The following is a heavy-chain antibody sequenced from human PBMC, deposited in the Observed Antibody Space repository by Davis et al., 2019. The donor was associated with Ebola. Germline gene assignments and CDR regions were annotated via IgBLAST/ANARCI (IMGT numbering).Heavy chain of an antibody. CDR3: ARDHRRTGTSLYYYFMDV. J-gene: IGHJ6*03. CDR1: GYRFTSYY. CDR2: ISVSSSDT. D-gene: IGHD1-7*01. Sequence: ASVKVSCKASGYRFTSYYIAWVRQAPGQGLEWMGWISVSSSDTNYGQRFQGRLIMTTDTSTSTAYMELRSLTSDDTAVYYCARDHRRTGTSLYYYFMDVWGKGTTVTVSS. V-gene: IGHV1-18*01.